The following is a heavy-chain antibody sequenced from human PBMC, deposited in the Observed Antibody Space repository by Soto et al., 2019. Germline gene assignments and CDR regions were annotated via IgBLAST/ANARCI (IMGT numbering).Heavy chain of an antibody. CDR2: ISSSGDIP. V-gene: IGHV3-23*01. CDR1: GFTFTTYA. CDR3: AKVNSIVGDGDHDY. Sequence: EVQLLESGGGLVQPGGSLRLSCAASGFTFTTYAMSWVRQAPGKGLEWVSGISSSGDIPYYADSVQGRFTISRDQSKKTVYLQMNSLRAGDTAVYYCAKVNSIVGDGDHDYWGQGTLVSVSS. J-gene: IGHJ4*02. D-gene: IGHD4-17*01.